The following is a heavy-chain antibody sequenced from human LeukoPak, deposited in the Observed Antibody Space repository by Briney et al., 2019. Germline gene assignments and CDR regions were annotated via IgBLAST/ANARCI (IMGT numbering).Heavy chain of an antibody. CDR3: ASRHCSGGDCYFAGADPFDH. D-gene: IGHD2-21*01. V-gene: IGHV3-53*01. J-gene: IGHJ4*02. CDR1: GSTVSSTY. CDR2: VYKDGKM. Sequence: GGSLRLSCAASGSTVSSTYMSWVRQSPGKGLEWVSVVYKDGKMFYIDSVKGRFAISRDTSKNTVYLQMNNLRVEDTAVYYCASRHCSGGDCYFAGADPFDHWGQGTLVTVSS.